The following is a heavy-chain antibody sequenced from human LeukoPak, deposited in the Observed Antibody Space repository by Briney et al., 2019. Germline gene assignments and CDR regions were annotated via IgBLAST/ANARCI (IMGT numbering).Heavy chain of an antibody. Sequence: GGSPRLSCAASGFTFSNAWMKWVRQAPGKGLEWVGRIKSKTDGGTIDYATPVKGRFTISRDDSKNTLYLQMNSLRAEDTAVYYCAKHFVWPTPFDYWGQGTLVTVSS. CDR1: GFTFSNAW. V-gene: IGHV3-15*01. D-gene: IGHD3-9*01. J-gene: IGHJ4*02. CDR2: IKSKTDGGTI. CDR3: AKHFVWPTPFDY.